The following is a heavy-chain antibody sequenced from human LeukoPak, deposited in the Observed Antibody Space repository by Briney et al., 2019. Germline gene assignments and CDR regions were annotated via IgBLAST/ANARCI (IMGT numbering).Heavy chain of an antibody. Sequence: GGSLRLSCAASGFTFSSYWMSWVRQAPGKGLEWVANIKEDGSEKYYVDSVKGRFTISRDNAKNSLSLQMNSLRAEDTALYYCVGGNSFDYWGKGTLVAVSS. D-gene: IGHD3-16*01. CDR1: GFTFSSYW. V-gene: IGHV3-7*01. J-gene: IGHJ4*02. CDR3: VGGNSFDY. CDR2: IKEDGSEK.